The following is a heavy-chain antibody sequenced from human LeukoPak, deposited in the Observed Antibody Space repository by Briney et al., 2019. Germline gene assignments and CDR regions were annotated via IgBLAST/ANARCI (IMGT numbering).Heavy chain of an antibody. Sequence: SETLSLTCTVSGGSISSSSYYWGWIRQPPGKGLEWIGSIYYSGSTYYNPSLKSRVTISVDTSKNQFSLKLSSVTAADTAVYYCARLRVVRGVIQTRKYYFDYWGQGTLVTVSS. J-gene: IGHJ4*02. CDR2: IYYSGST. CDR3: ARLRVVRGVIQTRKYYFDY. D-gene: IGHD3-10*01. V-gene: IGHV4-39*07. CDR1: GGSISSSSYY.